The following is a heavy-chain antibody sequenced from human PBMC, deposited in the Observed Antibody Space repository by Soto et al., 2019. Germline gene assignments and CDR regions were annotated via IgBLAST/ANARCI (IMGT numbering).Heavy chain of an antibody. V-gene: IGHV4-34*01. CDR1: GGSFSGYY. CDR3: ARAKIAVAYYYYGMDV. D-gene: IGHD6-19*01. J-gene: IGHJ6*02. CDR2: INHSGNT. Sequence: PSETLSLTCAVYGGSFSGYYWSWIRQPPGKGLEWIGEINHSGNTNYNPSLKSRVTISVDTSKNQFSLKLSSVTAADTAVYYCARAKIAVAYYYYGMDVWGQGTTVTVSS.